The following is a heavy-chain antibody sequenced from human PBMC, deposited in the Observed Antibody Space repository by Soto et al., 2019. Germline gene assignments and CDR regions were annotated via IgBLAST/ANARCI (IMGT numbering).Heavy chain of an antibody. CDR2: IYYSGST. J-gene: IGHJ5*02. CDR1: GGSVSSGDYY. V-gene: IGHV4-61*08. CDR3: ARIPVDTYMINWFDP. D-gene: IGHD5-18*01. Sequence: SETLSLTCTVSGGSVSSGDYYWSWIRQPPGKGLEWIGYIYYSGSTNYNPSLKRRVSISLDTSKNQFSLRLTSVTAADTAVYYCARIPVDTYMINWFDPWGQGTLVTVSS.